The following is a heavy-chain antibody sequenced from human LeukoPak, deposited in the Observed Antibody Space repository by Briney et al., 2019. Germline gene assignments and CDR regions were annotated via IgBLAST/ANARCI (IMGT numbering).Heavy chain of an antibody. D-gene: IGHD3-9*01. Sequence: SETLSLTCTVSGGSISSFAWSWIRQPPGKGLEWLGEINHSGSTNYNPSLKSRVTISVDTSKNQFSLKLSSVTAADTAVYYCARMCDILTGYSFDYWGQGTLVTVSS. V-gene: IGHV4-34*01. J-gene: IGHJ4*02. CDR3: ARMCDILTGYSFDY. CDR2: INHSGST. CDR1: GGSISSFA.